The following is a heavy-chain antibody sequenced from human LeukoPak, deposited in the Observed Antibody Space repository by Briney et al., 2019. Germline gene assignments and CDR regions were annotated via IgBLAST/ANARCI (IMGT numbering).Heavy chain of an antibody. CDR1: GFTFSGYS. D-gene: IGHD3-22*01. CDR2: ISYDGSNK. CDR3: AKDGLYYYDSSGYYLGYFDY. J-gene: IGHJ4*02. Sequence: GGSLRLSCTASGFTFSGYSLNWVRQAPGKGLEWVAVISYDGSNKYYADSVKGRFTISRDNSKNTLYLQMNSLRAEDTAVYYCAKDGLYYYDSSGYYLGYFDYWGQGTLVTVSS. V-gene: IGHV3-30*18.